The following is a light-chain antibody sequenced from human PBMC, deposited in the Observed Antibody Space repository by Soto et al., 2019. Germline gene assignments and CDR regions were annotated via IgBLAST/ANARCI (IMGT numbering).Light chain of an antibody. CDR3: QQRSNLPPN. V-gene: IGKV3-11*01. J-gene: IGKJ5*01. CDR2: HAS. Sequence: IVLTQSPAALSLTPVERANLSCRAGQFIARYLAWYLQIPGQAPTLLLYHASNRATGIPDRFSGGGSGTASTLTICSLEPEDFAVYYCQQRSNLPPNFGHGTRLETK. CDR1: QFIARY.